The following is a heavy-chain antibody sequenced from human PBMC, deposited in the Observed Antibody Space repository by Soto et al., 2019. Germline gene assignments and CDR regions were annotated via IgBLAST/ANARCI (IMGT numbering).Heavy chain of an antibody. V-gene: IGHV4-31*03. CDR3: ARARMVLGIIYYYGMDV. CDR2: IYYSGST. CDR1: GGSISSDGHY. Sequence: QVQLQESGPGLVKSSQTLSLTCTVSGGSISSDGHYWSWIRQHPGKGLEWIGYIYYSGSTYYNPSLKSRVTISVDTSKNQFSLKLNSVTAADTAVYYCARARMVLGIIYYYGMDVWGQGTTVTVSS. J-gene: IGHJ6*02. D-gene: IGHD3-10*01.